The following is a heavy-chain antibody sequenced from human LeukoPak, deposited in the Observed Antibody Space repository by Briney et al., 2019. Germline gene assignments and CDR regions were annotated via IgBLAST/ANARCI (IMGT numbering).Heavy chain of an antibody. CDR2: IYNSGST. J-gene: IGHJ4*02. D-gene: IGHD6-19*01. Sequence: PSETLSHTCTVSGGSISSYYWNWIRQAPGKGLEWIGYIYNSGSTNYNPSLKSRVTISVDTSKTQFSLRLRSATAADTAMYYCARSLFRNSNAWPQVHWGQGTLVTVSS. CDR3: ARSLFRNSNAWPQVH. V-gene: IGHV4-59*01. CDR1: GGSISSYY.